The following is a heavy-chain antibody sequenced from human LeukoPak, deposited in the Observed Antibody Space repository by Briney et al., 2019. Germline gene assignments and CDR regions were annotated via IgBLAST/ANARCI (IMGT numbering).Heavy chain of an antibody. CDR3: ASRSSGVAATPFDY. CDR2: IYYSGST. Sequence: TLSLTCTVSGGSISSGGYYWSWIRQHPGKGLEWIGYIYYSGSTYYNPSLKSRVTISVDTSKNQFSLKLSSVTVADTAVYYCASRSSGVAATPFDYWGQGTLVTVSS. J-gene: IGHJ4*02. V-gene: IGHV4-31*03. D-gene: IGHD2-15*01. CDR1: GGSISSGGYY.